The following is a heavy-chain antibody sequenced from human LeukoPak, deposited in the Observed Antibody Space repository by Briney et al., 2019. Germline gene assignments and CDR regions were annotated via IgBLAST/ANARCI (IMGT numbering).Heavy chain of an antibody. CDR2: IYYSGST. CDR1: GGSISSYY. Sequence: ASETLSLTCTVSGGSISSYYWSWIRQPPGKGLEWIGYIYYSGSTNYNPSLKSRVTISVDTSKNQFSLKLNSVTAADTAVYYCARRRRIAAAGTDAFDIWGQGTMVTVSS. D-gene: IGHD6-13*01. V-gene: IGHV4-59*08. J-gene: IGHJ3*02. CDR3: ARRRRIAAAGTDAFDI.